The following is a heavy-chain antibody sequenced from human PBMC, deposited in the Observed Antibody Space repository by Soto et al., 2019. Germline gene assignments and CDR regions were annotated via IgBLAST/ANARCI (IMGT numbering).Heavy chain of an antibody. CDR2: IYYSGST. Sequence: QLQLQESGPGLVKPSETLSLTCTVSGGSISSSSYYWGWIRQPPGKGLEWIGSIYYSGSTYYNPSLKSRVTISVDTSKNQFSLKLSSVTAADTAVYYCARQASDYGDYLRGQGTLVTVSS. D-gene: IGHD4-17*01. CDR3: ARQASDYGDYL. CDR1: GGSISSSSYY. J-gene: IGHJ4*02. V-gene: IGHV4-39*01.